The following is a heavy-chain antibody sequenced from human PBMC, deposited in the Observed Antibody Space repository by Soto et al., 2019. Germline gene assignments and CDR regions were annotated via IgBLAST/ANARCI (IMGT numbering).Heavy chain of an antibody. D-gene: IGHD3-22*01. J-gene: IGHJ4*02. CDR2: INHSGNT. CDR1: GVPFSGYY. Sequence: SETLSLTCAVYGVPFSGYYWSWIRQSPGKGLEWIGEINHSGNTNYNPSLKSRVAMLVDTSKKQFSLKLTSVTAADTAVYYCARHGSYYDRSGYVDYWGQGTLVTVSS. CDR3: ARHGSYYDRSGYVDY. V-gene: IGHV4-34*01.